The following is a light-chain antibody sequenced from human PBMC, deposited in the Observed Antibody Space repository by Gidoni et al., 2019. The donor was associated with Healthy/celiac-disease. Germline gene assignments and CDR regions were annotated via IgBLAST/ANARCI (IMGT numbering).Light chain of an antibody. Sequence: EIVLTQSPATLSLSPGERATLSCRASQSVSSYLAWYQQKPGQAPRLLIYDASNRATGIPARFSGSVSGKDFTLTISSLEPEDFAVYYCQQRSNWPLTFGGGTKVEIK. J-gene: IGKJ4*01. CDR3: QQRSNWPLT. CDR2: DAS. CDR1: QSVSSY. V-gene: IGKV3-11*01.